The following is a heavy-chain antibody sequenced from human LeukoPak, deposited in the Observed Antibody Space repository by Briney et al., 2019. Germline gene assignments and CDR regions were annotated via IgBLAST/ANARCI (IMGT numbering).Heavy chain of an antibody. D-gene: IGHD3/OR15-3a*01. CDR1: GFTFNSFE. J-gene: IGHJ6*04. V-gene: IGHV3-48*03. Sequence: GGSLRLSCKASGFTFNSFEINWVRQAPGKGPEWVSYISDSGTTKYYADSVRGRFTISRDNAKNSLYLQMNSLRAEDTSVYYCARDYDLSSGAMDVWGKGTTVTVSS. CDR3: ARDYDLSSGAMDV. CDR2: ISDSGTTK.